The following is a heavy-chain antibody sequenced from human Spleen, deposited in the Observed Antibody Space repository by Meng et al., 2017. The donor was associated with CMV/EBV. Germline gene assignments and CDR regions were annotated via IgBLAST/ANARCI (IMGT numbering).Heavy chain of an antibody. J-gene: IGHJ4*02. CDR3: VKLFDY. D-gene: IGHD3-10*01. Sequence: GGSLRLSCAASGFTVSSNYMTWVRQAPGKGLEWVANIKEDGSEKNYVDSVKGRFTISRDNAKNSLYLQMNSLRAEDTALYYCVKLFDYWGQGALVTVSS. CDR2: IKEDGSEK. CDR1: GFTVSSNY. V-gene: IGHV3-7*01.